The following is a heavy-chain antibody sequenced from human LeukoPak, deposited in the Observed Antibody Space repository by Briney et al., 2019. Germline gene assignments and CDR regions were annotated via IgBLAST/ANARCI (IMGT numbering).Heavy chain of an antibody. V-gene: IGHV4-34*01. CDR1: GGSSSGYY. J-gene: IGHJ6*02. Sequence: SETLSLTCAVYGGSSSGYYWSWIRQPPGKGLEWIGEINHSGSTNYNPSLKSRVTISVDTSKNQFSLKLSSVTAADTAVYYCARHRAYYYYYYGMDVWGQGTTVTVSS. CDR2: INHSGST. CDR3: ARHRAYYYYYYGMDV.